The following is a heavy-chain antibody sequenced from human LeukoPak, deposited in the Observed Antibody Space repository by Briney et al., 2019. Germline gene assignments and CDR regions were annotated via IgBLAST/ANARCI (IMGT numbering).Heavy chain of an antibody. CDR1: GFTFSSYG. J-gene: IGHJ4*02. D-gene: IGHD2-15*01. V-gene: IGHV3-30*18. CDR3: AKAAPYCSGGSCYLDY. CDR2: ISYDGSNK. Sequence: GGSLRLSCAASGFTFSSYGMHWVRQAPGKGLEWVAVISYDGSNKYYAGSVKGRFTISRDNSKNTLYLQMNSLRAEDTAVYYCAKAAPYCSGGSCYLDYWGQGTLVTVSS.